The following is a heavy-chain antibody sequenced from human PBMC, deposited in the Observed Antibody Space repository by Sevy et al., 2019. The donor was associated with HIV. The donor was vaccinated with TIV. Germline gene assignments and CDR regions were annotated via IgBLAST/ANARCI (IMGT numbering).Heavy chain of an antibody. J-gene: IGHJ6*02. CDR2: IYYNGHT. CDR1: GGTIVSSGHD. D-gene: IGHD5-12*01. V-gene: IGHV4-39*01. Sequence: SETLSLTCSISGGTIVSSGHDWGWIRQTRGKGLEWIGSIYYNGHTFYTPSLKSRLTISIDTSKNQFSLTLSSVTVADTAVYFCASEAGGYDYDYGMDVWGQRTTVTVSS. CDR3: ASEAGGYDYDYGMDV.